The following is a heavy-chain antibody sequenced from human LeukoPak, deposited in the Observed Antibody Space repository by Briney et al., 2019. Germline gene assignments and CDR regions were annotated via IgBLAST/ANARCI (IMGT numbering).Heavy chain of an antibody. CDR1: GYTFTSYD. CDR3: ARRRYSSNWYYFDY. Sequence: GASVKVSCKASGYTFTSYDINWERQAPGQGLEWTGWMNPNSGNTGYVQKFQGRVTMTRNTSISTAYMELSSLRSEDTAVYYCARRRYSSNWYYFDYWGQGTLVTVSS. D-gene: IGHD6-13*01. V-gene: IGHV1-8*01. J-gene: IGHJ4*02. CDR2: MNPNSGNT.